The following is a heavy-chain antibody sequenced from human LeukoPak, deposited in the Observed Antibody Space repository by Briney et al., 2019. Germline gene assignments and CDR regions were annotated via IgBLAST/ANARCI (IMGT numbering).Heavy chain of an antibody. V-gene: IGHV1-69*13. D-gene: IGHD4-17*01. CDR3: ARGGYGDYWY. CDR2: IIPIFGAA. J-gene: IGHJ4*02. Sequence: VASVKVSCKASGDTFSTSGISWARRAPGQGLEWMGGIIPIFGAANYAQRFQGRVTNTADESTSTAYMELSSLRSEDTAVYYCARGGYGDYWYWGQGTLVTVSS. CDR1: GDTFSTSG.